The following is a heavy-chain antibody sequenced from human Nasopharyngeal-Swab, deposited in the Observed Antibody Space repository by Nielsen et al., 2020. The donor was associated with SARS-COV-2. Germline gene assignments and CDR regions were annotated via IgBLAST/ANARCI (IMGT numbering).Heavy chain of an antibody. CDR2: ISGSGDTT. CDR3: AKAPYLRGLDV. D-gene: IGHD2-21*01. V-gene: IGHV3-23*01. CDR1: GFTFSSYA. J-gene: IGHJ6*02. Sequence: GGSLGLSCAASGFTFSSYAMSWVRQAPGKGLEWVSIISGSGDTTYYADSVNDRFTISRDNSKNTLYLQMNSLRVEDTALYYCAKAPYLRGLDVWGQGTTVTVSS.